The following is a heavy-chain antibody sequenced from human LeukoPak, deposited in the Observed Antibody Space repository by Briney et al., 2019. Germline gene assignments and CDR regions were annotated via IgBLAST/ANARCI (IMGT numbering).Heavy chain of an antibody. V-gene: IGHV3-15*07. D-gene: IGHD6-19*01. Sequence: GGSLRLSCAASGFTFNSDWLNWVRQAPGKGLEWVGRIKSKIDGGTTDYAAPVKGRFTISRDDSKNTLYLQMNSLKTEDTAVYYCTTGGNVLVAGTRAFDIWGQGTVVTVSS. J-gene: IGHJ3*02. CDR2: IKSKIDGGTT. CDR3: TTGGNVLVAGTRAFDI. CDR1: GFTFNSDW.